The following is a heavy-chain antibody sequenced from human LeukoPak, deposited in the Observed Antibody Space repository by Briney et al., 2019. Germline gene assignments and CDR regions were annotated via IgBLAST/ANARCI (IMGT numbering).Heavy chain of an antibody. Sequence: GGSLRLSCAASGFTLTSYVMTWVRRAPRGGLEWVSGITGSGVSTYYAASVKGRFTISRNNSKNTLYLQINSRRAEDTAIYYCAKGASSRWLLYWFDPWGQGTLVTVSS. CDR3: AKGASSRWLLYWFDP. D-gene: IGHD6-19*01. CDR2: ITGSGVST. CDR1: GFTLTSYV. J-gene: IGHJ5*02. V-gene: IGHV3-23*01.